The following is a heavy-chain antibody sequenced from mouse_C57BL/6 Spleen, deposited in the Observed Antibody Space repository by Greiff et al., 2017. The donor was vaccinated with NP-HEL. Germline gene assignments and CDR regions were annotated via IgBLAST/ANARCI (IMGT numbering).Heavy chain of an antibody. CDR1: GFTFSDYG. CDR2: ISSGSSTI. Sequence: EVKLEESGGGLVKPGGSLKLSCAASGFTFSDYGMHWVRQAPEKGLEWVAYISSGSSTIYYADTVKGRFTISRDNAKNTLFLQMTSLRSEDTAMYYCAKGDYGNYVGFAYWGQGTLVTVSA. V-gene: IGHV5-17*01. D-gene: IGHD2-1*01. J-gene: IGHJ3*01. CDR3: AKGDYGNYVGFAY.